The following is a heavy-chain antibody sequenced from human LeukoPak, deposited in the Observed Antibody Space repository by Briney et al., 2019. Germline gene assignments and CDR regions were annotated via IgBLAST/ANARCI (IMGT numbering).Heavy chain of an antibody. V-gene: IGHV1-2*02. D-gene: IGHD1-26*01. Sequence: GASVKVSFKASGYTFTGYYMHWVRQAPGQGLEWMGWINPNSGGTNYAQKIQGRVIMTRDTSISTAYMELSRLRSDDTAVYYCARELTQSGSYYGDFDYWGQGTLVTVSS. CDR1: GYTFTGYY. J-gene: IGHJ4*02. CDR3: ARELTQSGSYYGDFDY. CDR2: INPNSGGT.